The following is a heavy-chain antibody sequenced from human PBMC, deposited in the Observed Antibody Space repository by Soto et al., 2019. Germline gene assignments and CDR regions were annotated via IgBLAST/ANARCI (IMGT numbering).Heavy chain of an antibody. V-gene: IGHV1-69*06. Sequence: QVQLVQSGAEAKKPGSSVKVSCKTSGGTFSSYAISWMRQAPGQGLEWMGVIVPLFRTTNYAQKFQGRVTITADTSTYKVYMELSGLRYGDTAVYYCARGGYSSTWSNLLDRSGLDVGGQGTTVTVSS. J-gene: IGHJ6*02. CDR2: IVPLFRTT. CDR1: GGTFSSYA. D-gene: IGHD6-13*01. CDR3: ARGGYSSTWSNLLDRSGLDV.